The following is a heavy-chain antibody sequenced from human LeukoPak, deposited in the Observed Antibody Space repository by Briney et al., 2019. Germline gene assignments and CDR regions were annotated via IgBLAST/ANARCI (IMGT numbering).Heavy chain of an antibody. D-gene: IGHD5-12*01. CDR3: ARDIGGYEANWFDP. Sequence: SVKVSCKASGGTSSSYAISWVRQAPGQGLEWMGGIIPIFGTANYAQKFQGRVTITADESTSTAYMELSSLRSEDTAVYYCARDIGGYEANWFDPWGQGTLVTVSS. CDR1: GGTSSSYA. V-gene: IGHV1-69*13. J-gene: IGHJ5*02. CDR2: IIPIFGTA.